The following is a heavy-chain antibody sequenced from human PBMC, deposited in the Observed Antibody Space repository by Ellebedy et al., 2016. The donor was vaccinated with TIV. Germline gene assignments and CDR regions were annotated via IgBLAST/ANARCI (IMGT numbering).Heavy chain of an antibody. CDR1: VFTFSSYS. V-gene: IGHV3-21*01. D-gene: IGHD3-9*01. J-gene: IGHJ4*02. CDR2: ISSSSSYI. CDR3: ARVGGTGILTGLSHFDY. Sequence: GESLKISCAASVFTFSSYSMNWVRQAPGKGLEWVSSISSSSSYIYYADSVKGRFTISRDNAKNSLYLQMNSLRAEDTAVYYCARVGGTGILTGLSHFDYWGQGTLVTVSS.